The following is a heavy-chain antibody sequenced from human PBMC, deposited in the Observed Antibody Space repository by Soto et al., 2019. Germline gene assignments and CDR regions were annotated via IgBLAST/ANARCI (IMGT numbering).Heavy chain of an antibody. CDR1: GYSFTSYW. Sequence: GESLKISCKGSGYSFTSYWISWVRQMPGKGLEWMGRIDPSDSYTNYSPSFQGHVTISADKSISTAYLQWSSLKASDTAMYYCARHVTIYGSGSLNWFDPWGQGTLVTVSS. CDR2: IDPSDSYT. V-gene: IGHV5-10-1*01. J-gene: IGHJ5*02. D-gene: IGHD3-10*01. CDR3: ARHVTIYGSGSLNWFDP.